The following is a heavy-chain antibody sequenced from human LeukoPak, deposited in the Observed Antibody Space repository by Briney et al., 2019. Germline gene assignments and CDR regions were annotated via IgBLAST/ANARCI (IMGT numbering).Heavy chain of an antibody. Sequence: GASVKVSCKASGYTFTSYAMHWVRQAPGQRLEWMGWINAGNGNTKYSQKFQGRVTITRDTSASTAYMELSSLRSEDTAVYYCARDRAPITMVRGVINWFDPWGQGTLVTVFS. D-gene: IGHD3-10*01. CDR2: INAGNGNT. CDR1: GYTFTSYA. J-gene: IGHJ5*02. V-gene: IGHV1-3*01. CDR3: ARDRAPITMVRGVINWFDP.